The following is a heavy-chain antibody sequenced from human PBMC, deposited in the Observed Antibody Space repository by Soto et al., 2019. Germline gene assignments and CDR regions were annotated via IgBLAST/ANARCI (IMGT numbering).Heavy chain of an antibody. CDR2: IGYITTDT. J-gene: IGHJ4*02. V-gene: IGHV3-23*01. CDR1: GFILSRHA. D-gene: IGHD6-19*01. CDR3: AKDCGGGWVIDY. Sequence: ELLLLQSGGGLAQPGESLTLSCATSGFILSRHAMSWVRQAPGKGLDWVSVIGYITTDTYYADSVKGRFTISRDECKNTVYLQMHNLRVHDTAVYYCAKDCGGGWVIDYWGQGTLVTVSS.